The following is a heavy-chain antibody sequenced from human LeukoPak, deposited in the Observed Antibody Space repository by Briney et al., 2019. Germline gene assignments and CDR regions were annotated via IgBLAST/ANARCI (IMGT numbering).Heavy chain of an antibody. V-gene: IGHV4-4*07. J-gene: IGHJ4*02. Sequence: PSETLSLTCTVSGGSISSYYWSWIRQPAGKGLEWIGRIYTSGSTNYNPSLKSRVTTSVDTSKNQFSLKLSSVTAADTAVYYCARDLFTIFGVEAIDYWGQGTLVTVSS. CDR3: ARDLFTIFGVEAIDY. CDR1: GGSISSYY. CDR2: IYTSGST. D-gene: IGHD3-3*01.